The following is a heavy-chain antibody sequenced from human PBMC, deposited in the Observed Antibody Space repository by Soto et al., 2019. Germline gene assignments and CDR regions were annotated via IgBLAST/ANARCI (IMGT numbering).Heavy chain of an antibody. CDR3: AYRAIYRGSYSDGGYFDP. D-gene: IGHD1-26*01. CDR1: GFSLQTSGVG. CDR2: IYWDNDK. Sequence: QITLRESGPTRVRPTQTLSLTCTFSGFSLQTSGVGVGWIRQPPGEALEWLALIYWDNDKRYNPSLRSRLSITQHTAETQVVLIMTNMDPVDTATYYCAYRAIYRGSYSDGGYFDPWGQGTLSTVSS. V-gene: IGHV2-5*02. J-gene: IGHJ4*02.